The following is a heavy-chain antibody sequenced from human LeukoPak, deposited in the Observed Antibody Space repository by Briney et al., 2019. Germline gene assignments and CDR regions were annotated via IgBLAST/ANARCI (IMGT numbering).Heavy chain of an antibody. D-gene: IGHD3-16*01. CDR1: GFTFSSFA. CDR2: ISYDGSNK. Sequence: GGSLRLSCAASGFTFSSFAMHWVRQAPGKGLEWVAVISYDGSNKYYADSVKGRFTISRDNAKNSLYLQMSNLRAEDTAVYFCARGGGLDVWGQGATVTVSS. V-gene: IGHV3-30*04. CDR3: ARGGGLDV. J-gene: IGHJ6*02.